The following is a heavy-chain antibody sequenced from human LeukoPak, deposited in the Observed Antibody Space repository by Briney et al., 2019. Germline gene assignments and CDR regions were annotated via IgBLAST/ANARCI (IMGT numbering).Heavy chain of an antibody. Sequence: GGSLRLSCAASGFTFSDYYMSWIRQAPGKGLEWVSYISSSSSTIYYADSVKGRFTISRDNAKNSLYLQMNSQRAEDTAVYYCASVSIYGSGSPYWGQGTLVTVSS. V-gene: IGHV3-11*04. CDR1: GFTFSDYY. CDR2: ISSSSSTI. D-gene: IGHD3-10*01. J-gene: IGHJ4*02. CDR3: ASVSIYGSGSPY.